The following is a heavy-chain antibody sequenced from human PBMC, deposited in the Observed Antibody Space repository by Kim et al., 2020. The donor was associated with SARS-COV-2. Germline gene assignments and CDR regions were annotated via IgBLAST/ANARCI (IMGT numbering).Heavy chain of an antibody. CDR3: ANGAASGIDY. CDR1: GFTFRNHA. V-gene: IGHV3-23*01. CDR2: ISGGGDST. D-gene: IGHD6-13*01. Sequence: GGSLRLSCAASGFTFRNHAMTWVRQAPGKGLEWVSGISGGGDSTSYKDSVKGRLIISRDNSKNTLYLQMSSLTAEDTAIYYCANGAASGIDYWGQGTLVTVSS. J-gene: IGHJ4*02.